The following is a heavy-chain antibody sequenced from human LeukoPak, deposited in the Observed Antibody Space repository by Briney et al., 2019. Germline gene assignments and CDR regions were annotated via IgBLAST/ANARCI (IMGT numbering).Heavy chain of an antibody. V-gene: IGHV4-59*08. CDR3: ARGIRGYSYYYYYGMDV. CDR1: GGSISSYY. Sequence: SETLSLTCTVSGGSISSYYWSWIWQPPGKGLEWIGYIYYSGSTNYNPSLKSRVTISVDTSKNQFSLKLSSVTAADTAVYYCARGIRGYSYYYYYGMDVWGQGTTVTVSS. J-gene: IGHJ6*02. CDR2: IYYSGST. D-gene: IGHD5-18*01.